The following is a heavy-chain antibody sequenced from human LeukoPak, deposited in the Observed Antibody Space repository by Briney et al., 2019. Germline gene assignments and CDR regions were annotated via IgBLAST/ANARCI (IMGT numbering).Heavy chain of an antibody. D-gene: IGHD1-26*01. CDR1: GFTFSSYS. CDR3: ARPSLNTGSYFDY. V-gene: IGHV3-21*01. CDR2: ISSSSSYI. Sequence: GGSLRLSCAASGFTFSSYSMNWVRQAPGKGLEWVSSISSSSSYIYYADSVKGRFTISRDNAKNSLYLQMNSLRAEDTAVYYCARPSLNTGSYFDYWGQGILVSVSS. J-gene: IGHJ4*02.